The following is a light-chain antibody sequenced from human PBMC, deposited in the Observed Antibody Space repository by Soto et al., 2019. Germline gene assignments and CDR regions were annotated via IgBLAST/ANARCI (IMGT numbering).Light chain of an antibody. V-gene: IGKV3-15*01. CDR2: DVS. Sequence: EIVMTQSPVALSVSPGERATLSCRASQSVSSALAWYQQKPGQAPRLLVYDVSTRAAGIPARFSASGSETEFTLTISSLQSEDFAVYYCQQYSNWPLTLGGGTKVEIK. CDR1: QSVSSA. CDR3: QQYSNWPLT. J-gene: IGKJ4*01.